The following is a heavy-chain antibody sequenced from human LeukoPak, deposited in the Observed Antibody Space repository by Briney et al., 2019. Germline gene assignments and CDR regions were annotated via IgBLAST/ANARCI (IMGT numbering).Heavy chain of an antibody. D-gene: IGHD4-17*01. CDR2: ISYDGDIK. CDR3: ANYARSRKMDV. J-gene: IGHJ6*04. CDR1: GFSFSSST. V-gene: IGHV3-30*04. Sequence: GGSLRLSCAASGFSFSSSTMHWFRQAPGKGLDWVAVISYDGDIKYYADSVKGRFIISRENSENTLHLQMNTLRAEDTAVYYCANYARSRKMDVWGKGTTVTVSS.